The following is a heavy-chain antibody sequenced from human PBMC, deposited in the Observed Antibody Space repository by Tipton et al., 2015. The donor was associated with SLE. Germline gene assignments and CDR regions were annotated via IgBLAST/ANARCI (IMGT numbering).Heavy chain of an antibody. V-gene: IGHV4-38-2*02. D-gene: IGHD3-10*01. J-gene: IGHJ3*01. CDR1: GYSIRSGYY. CDR3: ARLGGSGTAFDV. CDR2: ISQSGCT. Sequence: LSLTCTVSGYSIRSGYYWGWIRQSPGKGLVWIGSISQSGCTYYKPSLRSRVTISVDTSKNQFSLNLTSVTASDTAVYYCARLGGSGTAFDVWGQGTLVTVSA.